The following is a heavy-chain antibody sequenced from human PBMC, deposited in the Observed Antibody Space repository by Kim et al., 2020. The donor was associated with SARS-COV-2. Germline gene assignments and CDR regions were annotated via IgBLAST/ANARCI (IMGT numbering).Heavy chain of an antibody. J-gene: IGHJ2*01. V-gene: IGHV4-59*08. CDR3: ARLYYYDSSGYYPSRSYWYFDL. Sequence: SETLSLSCTVSGGSISSYYWSWIRQPPGKGLEWIGYIYYSGSTNYNPSLKSRVTISVDTSKNQFSLKLSSVTAADTAVYYCARLYYYDSSGYYPSRSYWYFDLWGRGTLVTVSS. CDR1: GGSISSYY. D-gene: IGHD3-22*01. CDR2: IYYSGST.